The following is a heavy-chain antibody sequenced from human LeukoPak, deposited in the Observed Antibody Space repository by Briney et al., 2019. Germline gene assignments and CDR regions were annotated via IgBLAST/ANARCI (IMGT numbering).Heavy chain of an antibody. D-gene: IGHD3-3*01. CDR1: GYRFTSYW. V-gene: IGHV5-51*01. CDR2: IYPDDSNT. Sequence: GESLKISCQGSGYRFTSYWIGWVRQLPGKGLEWMGIIYPDDSNTKYSPSFQGLVTISADKSISTAYLQWSSLQASDTAMYYCARQSITIFGVPRGWFDPWGQGTLVTVSS. CDR3: ARQSITIFGVPRGWFDP. J-gene: IGHJ5*02.